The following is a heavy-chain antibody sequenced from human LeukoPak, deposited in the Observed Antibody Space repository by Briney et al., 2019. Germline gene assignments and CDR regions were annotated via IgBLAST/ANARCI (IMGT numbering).Heavy chain of an antibody. CDR2: ISYDGSNK. CDR1: GFTFSSYA. CDR3: ARDLTARIAAAGRADY. D-gene: IGHD6-13*01. V-gene: IGHV3-30*04. Sequence: PGGSLRLSCAASGFTFSSYAMHWVRQAPGKGLEWVAVISYDGSNKYYADSVKGRFTISRDNSKNTLYLQMNSLRAEDTAVNYCARDLTARIAAAGRADYWGQGTLVTVSS. J-gene: IGHJ4*02.